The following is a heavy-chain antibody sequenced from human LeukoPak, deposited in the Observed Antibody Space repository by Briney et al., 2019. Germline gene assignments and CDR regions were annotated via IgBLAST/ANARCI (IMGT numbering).Heavy chain of an antibody. V-gene: IGHV3-48*03. CDR3: GAARQYVGAFDI. CDR2: ISNSGSTI. CDR1: GPTFTNYE. J-gene: IGHJ3*02. D-gene: IGHD3-16*01. Sequence: GGSLRLSCAASGPTFTNYEMYWVRQAPGKGLDWTSYISNSGSTIKYADSVRGRFTISRDNAKKSLYLQMNSLRAEDTGVYYCGAARQYVGAFDIWGQGTLVTVSS.